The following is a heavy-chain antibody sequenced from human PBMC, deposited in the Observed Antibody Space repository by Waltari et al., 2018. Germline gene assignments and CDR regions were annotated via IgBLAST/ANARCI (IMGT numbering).Heavy chain of an antibody. CDR2: IIPIFGTA. D-gene: IGHD6-6*01. J-gene: IGHJ1*01. Sequence: QVQLVQSGAEVKKPGSSVKVSCKASGGTFSSYAISWVRQAPGQGLEWMGGIIPIFGTANYAQKFQGRVTITTDEATSTAYMQLSSLRSEDTAVYYCARGGSSSSVSQHWGQGTLVTVSS. V-gene: IGHV1-69*05. CDR3: ARGGSSSSVSQH. CDR1: GGTFSSYA.